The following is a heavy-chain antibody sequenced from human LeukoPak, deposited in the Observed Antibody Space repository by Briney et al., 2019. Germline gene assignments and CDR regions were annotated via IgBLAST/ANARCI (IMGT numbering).Heavy chain of an antibody. Sequence: SETLSLTCTVSGGSVSSGSYYWSWIRQPPGKGLEWIGYIYYSGGTNYNPSLKSRVTISVDTSKNQLSLKLSSVTAADTAVYYCARVQFLCSGGSCYLYYFDYWGQGTLVTVSS. CDR3: ARVQFLCSGGSCYLYYFDY. D-gene: IGHD2-15*01. V-gene: IGHV4-61*01. CDR2: IYYSGGT. J-gene: IGHJ4*02. CDR1: GGSVSSGSYY.